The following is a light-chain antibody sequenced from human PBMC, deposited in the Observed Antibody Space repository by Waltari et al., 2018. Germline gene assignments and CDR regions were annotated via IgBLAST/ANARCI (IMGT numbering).Light chain of an antibody. J-gene: IGLJ2*01. V-gene: IGLV1-44*01. CDR1: SSNVGGST. CDR2: DSN. CDR3: AVWDATLNGPV. Sequence: QSVLTQPPSVSGTPGQWLTISCPGTSSNVGGSTVHWYQQVPRTAPTLLLHDSNQRASGASDRFSGSKYVTSACLAISERQSEGEADYFCAVWDATLNGPVFGVGTKVTVL.